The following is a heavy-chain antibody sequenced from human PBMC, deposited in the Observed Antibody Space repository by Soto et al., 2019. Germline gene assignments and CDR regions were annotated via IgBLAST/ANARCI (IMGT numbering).Heavy chain of an antibody. D-gene: IGHD3-16*01. CDR1: GYSFTAYY. CDR2: INPNSGGT. J-gene: IGHJ4*02. CDR3: ARDPIGGGAPYYIDF. Sequence: ASVKVSCKASGYSFTAYYMHWVRQAPGQGPEWVGWINPNSGGTNYAQKFQGRVTMTRDTSISTAYMELSRLKSDDTAVYYCARDPIGGGAPYYIDFWGQGTLVTVS. V-gene: IGHV1-2*02.